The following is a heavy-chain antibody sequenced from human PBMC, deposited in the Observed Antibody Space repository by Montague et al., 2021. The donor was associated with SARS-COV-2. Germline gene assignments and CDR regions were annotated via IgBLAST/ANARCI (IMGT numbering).Heavy chain of an antibody. D-gene: IGHD2/OR15-2a*01. Sequence: ETLSLTCTVSGASMSGYHWSWIRQPAGKALEWIGRTYSNGDTTYNPSLKSRLTMSVDTSERQFSLKMTSVSAADTAIYYCARGSEYYYHPFDYWGHGNLVTVSS. CDR3: ARGSEYYYHPFDY. V-gene: IGHV4-4*07. J-gene: IGHJ4*01. CDR1: GASMSGYH. CDR2: TYSNGDT.